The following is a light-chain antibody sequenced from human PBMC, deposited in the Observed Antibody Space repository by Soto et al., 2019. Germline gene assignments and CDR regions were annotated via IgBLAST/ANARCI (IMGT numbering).Light chain of an antibody. J-gene: IGKJ1*01. CDR3: QKYYRAPET. V-gene: IGKV1-27*01. Sequence: DIQMTQSPSSLSASVGDRVTITCRASQGISSYLAWYQQRPGKVPKVLIYAASTLHSGVPSRLSGSGSGTEFTLTISNVQPEDVATYCCQKYYRAPETFGQGTKGDIK. CDR1: QGISSY. CDR2: AAS.